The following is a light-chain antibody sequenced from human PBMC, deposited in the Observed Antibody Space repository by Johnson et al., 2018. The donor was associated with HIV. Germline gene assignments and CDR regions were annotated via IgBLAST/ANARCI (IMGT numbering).Light chain of an antibody. CDR2: DND. Sequence: HSVLTQPPSVSAAPGQKVTISCSGSSSNIGNNYVSWYQQLPGTAPKLLVYDNDRRPSGVPDRFSGSKSGTSATLDITGLQSGDEADYYCGTWDASLSVNVFGPGTKVTVI. CDR1: SSNIGNNY. V-gene: IGLV1-51*02. J-gene: IGLJ1*01. CDR3: GTWDASLSVNV.